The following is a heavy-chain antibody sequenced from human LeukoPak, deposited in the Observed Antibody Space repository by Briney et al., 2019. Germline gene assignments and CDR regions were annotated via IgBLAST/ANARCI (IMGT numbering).Heavy chain of an antibody. V-gene: IGHV1-3*03. CDR1: GYTFTTYA. Sequence: GASVKVSCKASGYTFTTYAMNWVRQAPGQRLEWMGWINAGNGHTKYSQEFQGRLTITKDTSANTVYMDLSSLRSEDVAVYYCARGRGVATNQAYYFADWGREPWPPSPQ. D-gene: IGHD5-12*01. J-gene: IGHJ4*02. CDR3: ARGRGVATNQAYYFAD. CDR2: INAGNGHT.